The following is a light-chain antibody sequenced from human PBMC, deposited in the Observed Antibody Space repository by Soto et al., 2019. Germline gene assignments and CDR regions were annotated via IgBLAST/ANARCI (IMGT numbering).Light chain of an antibody. J-gene: IGKJ5*01. CDR2: GAS. Sequence: EIVLTQSPGTLSLSPGERATLSCRASQSVSSSFLAWYQQTPGQAPRLLIYGASSRATGIPDRFSGSGSGTDFTLTISRLEPEDFVVYYCQQYGSPITFGQGTRLEIK. CDR1: QSVSSSF. V-gene: IGKV3-20*01. CDR3: QQYGSPIT.